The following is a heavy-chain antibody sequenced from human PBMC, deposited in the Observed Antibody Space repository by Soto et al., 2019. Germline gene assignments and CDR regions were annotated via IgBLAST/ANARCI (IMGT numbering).Heavy chain of an antibody. Sequence: QVQLVESGGGVVQPERSLRLSCAGSGFTPSSYGMHWVRQAPGKGLEWVAVISYDGSDKKYADSVKGRFTISRDNSKNTLYLQMNSLRPDDTAVYYCAKDQDRGGAAYYFDYWGQGTLVTVSS. D-gene: IGHD3-10*01. CDR2: ISYDGSDK. CDR1: GFTPSSYG. J-gene: IGHJ4*02. CDR3: AKDQDRGGAAYYFDY. V-gene: IGHV3-30*18.